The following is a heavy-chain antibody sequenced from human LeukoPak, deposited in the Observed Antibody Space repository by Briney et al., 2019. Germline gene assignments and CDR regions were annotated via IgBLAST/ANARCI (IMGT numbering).Heavy chain of an antibody. CDR3: ATSGIGHYYFDF. V-gene: IGHV3-74*01. J-gene: IGHJ4*02. CDR2: VPNDGTST. Sequence: GGSLRLSCAASGFSLSNYWMHWFRQVPGKGLMWVSRVPNDGTSTGYADSVKGRFTISRDDATNTLFLQVNSLRVEDTAVYYCATSGIGHYYFDFWGQGALVTVSS. D-gene: IGHD3-3*01. CDR1: GFSLSNYW.